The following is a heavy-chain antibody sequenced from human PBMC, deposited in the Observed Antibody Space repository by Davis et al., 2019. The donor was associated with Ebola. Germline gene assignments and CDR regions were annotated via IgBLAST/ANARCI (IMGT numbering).Heavy chain of an antibody. D-gene: IGHD6-19*01. CDR3: ARQAVAPPNWFDP. V-gene: IGHV4-34*01. J-gene: IGHJ5*02. CDR2: INHSGST. CDR1: GGSFSGYY. Sequence: PSETLSLTCAVYGGSFSGYYWSWIRQPPGKGLEWIGEINHSGSTNYNPSLKSRVTISVDTSKNQFSLKLSSVTAADTAVYYCARQAVAPPNWFDPWGQGTLVTVSS.